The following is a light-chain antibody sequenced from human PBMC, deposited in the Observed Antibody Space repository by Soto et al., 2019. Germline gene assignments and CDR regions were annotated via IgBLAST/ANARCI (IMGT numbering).Light chain of an antibody. V-gene: IGKV1-5*01. Sequence: TLMTQSPSTRSASAGERATLSCRASQSISSWLAWYQQKPGQAPKLLIYDASSMESGVPARFSGSGSGTEVTLTISSLQSDDFSTYYCQQYNSYPWTFGQGTKVDIK. CDR1: QSISSW. CDR3: QQYNSYPWT. CDR2: DAS. J-gene: IGKJ1*01.